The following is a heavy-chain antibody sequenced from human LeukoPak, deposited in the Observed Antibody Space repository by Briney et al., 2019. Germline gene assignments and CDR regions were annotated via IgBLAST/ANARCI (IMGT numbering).Heavy chain of an antibody. CDR3: ARDLVSGSSTDDY. Sequence: GGSLRLSCAASGFTFDDYGMSWVRQAPGKGLEWGSGINWNGGSAGYADSVKGRFTISRDNAKNSLYLQMNSLRAEDTALYYCARDLVSGSSTDDYWGQGTLVTVSS. CDR1: GFTFDDYG. D-gene: IGHD1-26*01. J-gene: IGHJ4*02. V-gene: IGHV3-20*04. CDR2: INWNGGSA.